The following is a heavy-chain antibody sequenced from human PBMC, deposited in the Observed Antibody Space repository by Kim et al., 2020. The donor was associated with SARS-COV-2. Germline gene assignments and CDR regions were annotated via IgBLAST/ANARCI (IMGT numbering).Heavy chain of an antibody. D-gene: IGHD3-10*01. CDR3: ARGLLWFGQPIDAFDI. V-gene: IGHV3-33*01. CDR2: IWYDGSNK. J-gene: IGHJ3*02. Sequence: GGSLRLSCAASGFTFSSYGMHWVRQAPGKGLEWVAVIWYDGSNKYYADSVKGRFTISRDNSKNTLYLQMNSLRAEDTAVYYCARGLLWFGQPIDAFDIWGQGAIVTVSS. CDR1: GFTFSSYG.